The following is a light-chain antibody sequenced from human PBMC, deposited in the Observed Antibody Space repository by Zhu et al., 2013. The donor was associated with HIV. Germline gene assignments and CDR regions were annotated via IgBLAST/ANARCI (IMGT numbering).Light chain of an antibody. V-gene: IGKV1-39*01. J-gene: IGKJ5*01. CDR1: QSITTY. CDR2: SAS. CDR3: QQTYSTPPT. Sequence: DIQMTQSPSSLSASVGDRVTITCRATQSITTYLNWFQQKPGKPPKLLIYSASTLQSGVPSRFSGSGSGTDFTLTISSLQPEDSATFYCQQTYSTPPTFGQGTRLEIK.